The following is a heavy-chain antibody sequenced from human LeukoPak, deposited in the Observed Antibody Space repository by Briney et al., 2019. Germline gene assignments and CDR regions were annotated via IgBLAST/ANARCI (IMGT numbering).Heavy chain of an antibody. D-gene: IGHD3-9*01. CDR3: ARAPLLTGYQAPIDY. CDR1: GYTFTSYG. Sequence: HGASVKVSCKASGYTFTSYGISWVRQAPGQGLEWMGWISAYNGNTNYAQKLQGRVTMTTDTSTSTAYMELRSLRSDDTAVYYCARAPLLTGYQAPIDYWGQGTLVTVSS. CDR2: ISAYNGNT. V-gene: IGHV1-18*01. J-gene: IGHJ4*02.